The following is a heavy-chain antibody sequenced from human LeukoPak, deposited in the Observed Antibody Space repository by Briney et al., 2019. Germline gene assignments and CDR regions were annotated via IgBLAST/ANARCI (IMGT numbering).Heavy chain of an antibody. CDR1: GFTFSSYS. V-gene: IGHV3-48*04. D-gene: IGHD3-9*01. CDR3: ARDASSYYDILTALGY. CDR2: ISSSSSTI. J-gene: IGHJ4*02. Sequence: GGSLRLSCAASGFTFSSYSMNWVRQAPGKGLEWVSYISSSSSTIYYADSVKGRFTISRDNAKNSLYLQMNSLRAEDTAVYYCARDASSYYDILTALGYWGQGTLVTVSS.